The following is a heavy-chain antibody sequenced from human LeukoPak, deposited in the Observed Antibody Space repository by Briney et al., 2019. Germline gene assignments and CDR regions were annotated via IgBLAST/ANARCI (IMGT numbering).Heavy chain of an antibody. CDR1: GFTFSSYG. Sequence: PGGSLRLSCAASGFTFSSYGMSWVRQAPGKGLEWVSAISGSGGSTYYADSVKGRFTISRDNSKNTLYLQMNSLRAEDTAVYYCAKLRNWGPLLFDYWGQGTLVTVSS. V-gene: IGHV3-23*01. J-gene: IGHJ4*02. CDR2: ISGSGGST. D-gene: IGHD7-27*01. CDR3: AKLRNWGPLLFDY.